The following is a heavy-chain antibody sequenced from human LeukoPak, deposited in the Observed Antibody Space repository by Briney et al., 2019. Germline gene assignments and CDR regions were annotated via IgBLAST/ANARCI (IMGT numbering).Heavy chain of an antibody. CDR1: VSPVTPSS. Sequence: APVSLCYTPAVSPVTPSSITSGRRSPGQRRGWMGGFSAYNGNTNNEQTLQGRVTMTTDTSTSKAYMELRSMSSDATAVYYCARDKLRFLGRFVGMDVWGKGTTVTVSS. CDR3: ARDKLRFLGRFVGMDV. D-gene: IGHD3-3*01. J-gene: IGHJ6*03. CDR2: FSAYNGNT. V-gene: IGHV1-18*01.